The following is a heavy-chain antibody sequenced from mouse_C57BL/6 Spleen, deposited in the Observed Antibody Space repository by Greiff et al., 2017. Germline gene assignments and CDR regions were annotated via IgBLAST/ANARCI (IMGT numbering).Heavy chain of an antibody. V-gene: IGHV1-52*01. CDR2: IDPSDSET. D-gene: IGHD3-3*01. J-gene: IGHJ4*01. CDR3: ARLLLGYYAMDY. CDR1: GYTFTSYW. Sequence: VQLQQPGAELVRPGSSVKLSCKASGYTFTSYWMHWVKQRPIQGLEWIGNIDPSDSETHYNQKFKDKATLTVDKSSSTAYMQLSSLTSEDSAVYYCARLLLGYYAMDYWGQGTSVTVSS.